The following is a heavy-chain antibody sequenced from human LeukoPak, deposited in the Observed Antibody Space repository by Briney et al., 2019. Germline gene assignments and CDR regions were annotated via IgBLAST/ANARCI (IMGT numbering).Heavy chain of an antibody. CDR3: AKKEADIVVVVAAWYFDL. D-gene: IGHD2-15*01. J-gene: IGHJ2*01. V-gene: IGHV3-23*01. CDR1: GFTFSSYA. Sequence: GGSLRLSCAASGFTFSSYAMSWVRQAPGKGLEWVSAISGSGGSTYYADSVKGRFTISRDNSKNTLYLQMNSLRAEDTAVYYCAKKEADIVVVVAAWYFDLWGRGTLVTVSS. CDR2: ISGSGGST.